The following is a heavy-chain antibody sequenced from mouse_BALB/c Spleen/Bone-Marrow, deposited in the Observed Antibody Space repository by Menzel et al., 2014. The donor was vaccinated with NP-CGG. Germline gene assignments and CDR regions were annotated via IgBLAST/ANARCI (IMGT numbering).Heavy chain of an antibody. Sequence: DVQLQESGGGLVQPGSSLKLSCAASEFDFSRFWMSWVRQAPGKGLEWIGEINPDSSTLNYTPSLKDKFIISRDNAKNTLYLQMSKVRSEDTALYYCARLSYYGRFAYWGQGTLVTVSA. V-gene: IGHV4-1*02. J-gene: IGHJ3*01. CDR2: INPDSSTL. D-gene: IGHD1-1*01. CDR1: EFDFSRFW. CDR3: ARLSYYGRFAY.